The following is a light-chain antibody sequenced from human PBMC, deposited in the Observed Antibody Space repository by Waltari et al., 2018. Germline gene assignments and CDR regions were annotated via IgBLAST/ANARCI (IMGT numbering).Light chain of an antibody. CDR3: QHYESLPVT. Sequence: EIVLTKSPGTLFLSPGERATLSSRASQRISKYLAWYQQKPGQAPRLLIYHASSRAAGIPDRFSGRGSGTDFSLSISRLEPEDFAVYYCQHYESLPVTFGQGTKVEIK. J-gene: IGKJ1*01. CDR1: QRISKY. V-gene: IGKV3-20*01. CDR2: HAS.